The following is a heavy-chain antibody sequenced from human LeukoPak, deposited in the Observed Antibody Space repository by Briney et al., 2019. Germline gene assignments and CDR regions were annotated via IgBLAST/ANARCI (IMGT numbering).Heavy chain of an antibody. J-gene: IGHJ4*02. CDR1: GFTVSSNY. CDR3: ARGRHDSSGYPYYFDY. V-gene: IGHV3-53*01. CDR2: IYSGGST. Sequence: GGSLRLSCAASGFTVSSNYKSWVRQAPGKGLEWISVIYSGGSTYYADSVKGRFTISRDNSKNSLYLQMNSLRAEDTAVYYCARGRHDSSGYPYYFDYWGQGTLVTVSS. D-gene: IGHD3-22*01.